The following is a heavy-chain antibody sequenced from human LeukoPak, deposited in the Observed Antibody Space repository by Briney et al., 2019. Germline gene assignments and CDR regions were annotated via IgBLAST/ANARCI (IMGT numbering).Heavy chain of an antibody. CDR2: INHTGST. CDR3: ARLPVRGVGGYYQDQYMDV. Sequence: PSETLSLTCAVYGGSFSSYYWSWIRQPPGKGLEWIGEINHTGSTNYNPSLKSRVTISVDTSKNQFSLKLSSVTAADTAVYYCARLPVRGVGGYYQDQYMDVWGKGTTVTVSS. V-gene: IGHV4-34*01. CDR1: GGSFSSYY. J-gene: IGHJ6*03. D-gene: IGHD3-10*01.